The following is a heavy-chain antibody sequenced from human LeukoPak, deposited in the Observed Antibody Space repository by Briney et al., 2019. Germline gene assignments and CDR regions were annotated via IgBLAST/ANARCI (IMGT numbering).Heavy chain of an antibody. Sequence: GGSLRLSCVASEFTFSSYALSWVRQAPGKGLEWVSSVSTSGGTTYSADSVKGRFTISRDNSKDTLYLQMNSLRAEDTAVFYCARSSRRVGASTPYYYYFYMDVWGKGTTVTVSS. V-gene: IGHV3-23*01. CDR3: ARSSRRVGASTPYYYYFYMDV. J-gene: IGHJ6*03. CDR1: EFTFSSYA. CDR2: VSTSGGTT. D-gene: IGHD1-26*01.